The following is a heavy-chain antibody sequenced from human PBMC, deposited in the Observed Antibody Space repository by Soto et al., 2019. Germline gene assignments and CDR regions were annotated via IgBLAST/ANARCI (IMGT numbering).Heavy chain of an antibody. J-gene: IGHJ4*02. Sequence: PSETLSLTCTVYGGSFSGYYWSWIRQPPGKGLEWIGEINHSGSTNYNPSLKSRVTMSVDTSKNQFSLKLTSVTAVDTAVYYCARRENQGPIDYWSQRTLVTVSS. D-gene: IGHD1-26*01. CDR3: ARRENQGPIDY. CDR1: GGSFSGYY. V-gene: IGHV4-34*01. CDR2: INHSGST.